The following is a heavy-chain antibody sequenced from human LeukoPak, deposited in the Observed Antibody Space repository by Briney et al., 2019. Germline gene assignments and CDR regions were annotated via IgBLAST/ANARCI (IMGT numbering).Heavy chain of an antibody. Sequence: GESLKISCKGSGYTFTSYWIGWVRQMPGKGLEWMGIIYPGDSDTRYSPSFQGQVTISVDKSISTAYLQWSSLKASDTSMYYCARHSDAGSSSSSVPYWGQGTLVTVSS. CDR3: ARHSDAGSSSSSVPY. D-gene: IGHD3-10*01. CDR1: GYTFTSYW. V-gene: IGHV5-51*01. CDR2: IYPGDSDT. J-gene: IGHJ4*02.